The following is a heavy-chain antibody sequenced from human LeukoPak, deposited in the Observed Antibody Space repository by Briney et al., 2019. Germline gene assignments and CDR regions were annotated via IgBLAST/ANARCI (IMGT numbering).Heavy chain of an antibody. D-gene: IGHD3-3*01. CDR2: IYTSGST. CDR1: GGSISSGSYY. CDR3: AGLGTILGVVIV. J-gene: IGHJ6*04. Sequence: PSETLSLTCTVSGGSISSGSYYWSWIRQPAGKGLEWIGRIYTSGSTNYNPSLKSRHTISVDTSKNQFSLKLSSVTAADTAVYYCAGLGTILGVVIVWGKGTTVTVSS. V-gene: IGHV4-61*02.